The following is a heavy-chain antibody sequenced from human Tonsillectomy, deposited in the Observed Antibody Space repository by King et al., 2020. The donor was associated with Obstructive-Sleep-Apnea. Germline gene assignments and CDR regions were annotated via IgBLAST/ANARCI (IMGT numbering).Heavy chain of an antibody. Sequence: VQLQESGPGLVKSSETLSLTCTVSVGSISSYYWRWIRQPAGKGLEWIGRIDTRGSTNYNPSPKRRVTMSVDTSKNQCSLKLCSVTAADTAVYYCARVGETTYYYYGMDVWGQGTTVTVSS. CDR3: ARVGETTYYYYGMDV. CDR1: VGSISSYY. CDR2: IDTRGST. D-gene: IGHD1-26*01. V-gene: IGHV4-4*07. J-gene: IGHJ6*02.